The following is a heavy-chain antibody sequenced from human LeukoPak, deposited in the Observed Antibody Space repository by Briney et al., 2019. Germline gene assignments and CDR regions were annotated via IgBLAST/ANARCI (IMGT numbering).Heavy chain of an antibody. CDR1: GGSISSYY. J-gene: IGHJ4*02. V-gene: IGHV4-59*01. CDR3: SRFCSGGRCPDY. CDR2: IHYSGST. Sequence: SETLSLTCTVSGGSISSYYWTWIRQPPGKGLEWIGHIHYSGSTNYNPSLKSRVTISVDTSKNQFSLKLSSVPAADTAVYYCSRFCSGGRCPDYLGQGTLVTVSS. D-gene: IGHD2-15*01.